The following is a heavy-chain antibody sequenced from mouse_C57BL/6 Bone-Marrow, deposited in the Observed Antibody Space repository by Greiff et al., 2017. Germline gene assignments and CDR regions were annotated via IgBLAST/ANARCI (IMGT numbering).Heavy chain of an antibody. D-gene: IGHD3-2*02. CDR3: ARKGTQATGFAY. J-gene: IGHJ3*01. CDR2: IDPSDSET. Sequence: VQLQQPGAELVRPGSSVKLSCKASGYTFTSYWMHWVKQRPIQGLEWIGNIDPSDSETHYNQKFKDKATLTVDKSSSTAYMQLSSLTSEDSAVYYCARKGTQATGFAYWGQGTLVTVSA. CDR1: GYTFTSYW. V-gene: IGHV1-52*01.